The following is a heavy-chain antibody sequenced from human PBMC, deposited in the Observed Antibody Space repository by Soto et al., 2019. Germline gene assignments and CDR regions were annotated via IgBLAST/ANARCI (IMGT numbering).Heavy chain of an antibody. J-gene: IGHJ6*02. CDR2: IVPSLDTT. Sequence: QVHLVQSGTEVKKPGSSVKVSCKASGGTFSSSGFSWVRQAPGQGLEWMGMIVPSLDTTNYAQKFQARVTITADEVTSTAYMELRSLRSEDTAVSYWARWPQPRYTADPYAVDVWGQGTRVSVSS. CDR3: ARWPQPRYTADPYAVDV. CDR1: GGTFSSSG. D-gene: IGHD3-16*02. V-gene: IGHV1-69*11.